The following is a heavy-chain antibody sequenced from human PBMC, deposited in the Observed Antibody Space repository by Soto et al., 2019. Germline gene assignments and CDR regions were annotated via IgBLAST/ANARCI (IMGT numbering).Heavy chain of an antibody. D-gene: IGHD5-12*01. CDR1: GFNVRANY. V-gene: IGHV3-53*01. CDR3: HGYGY. Sequence: EVQLVESGGGLIQPGGSLRLSCAVSGFNVRANYMSWVRQAPGKGLEWVSVIYSGGTTYYADSVKGRFIISRDISKTTLYLQMNILRAEDTAVYYCHGYGYWGQGTLVTVSS. CDR2: IYSGGTT. J-gene: IGHJ4*02.